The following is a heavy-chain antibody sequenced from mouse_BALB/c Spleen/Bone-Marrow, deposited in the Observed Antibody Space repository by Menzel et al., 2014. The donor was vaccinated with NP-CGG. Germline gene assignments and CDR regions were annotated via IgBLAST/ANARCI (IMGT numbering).Heavy chain of an antibody. CDR1: GFSLTGYG. V-gene: IGHV2-6-7*02. CDR3: ARVYYYAIDY. D-gene: IGHD2-1*01. Sequence: VELEDSRLDLSEPSACLILSCTGSGFSLTGYGVNWVRQPPGKGLEWLGLIWGDGSTDYNSALKSRLSISKDNSKSQVCLKMNILQTEYTARYYCARVYYYAIDYCDETTSATVSS. J-gene: IGHJ4*01. CDR2: IWGDGST.